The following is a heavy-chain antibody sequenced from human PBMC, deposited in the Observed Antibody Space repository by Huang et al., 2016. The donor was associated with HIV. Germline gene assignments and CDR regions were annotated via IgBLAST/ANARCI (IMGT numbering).Heavy chain of an antibody. J-gene: IGHJ5*02. D-gene: IGHD2-15*01. CDR1: GFIFSNFG. V-gene: IGHV3-30*18. Sequence: QVQLVESGGGVVQPGTSLRLSCAASGFIFSNFGMHWVRQAPGKGLEWVAVISYDGRSDRYSDSVKGRFTISRDNDKNTLSLEMNILRHDDTAVYYCAKESRWFSDFDQWGQGTLVTVSS. CDR3: AKESRWFSDFDQ. CDR2: ISYDGRSD.